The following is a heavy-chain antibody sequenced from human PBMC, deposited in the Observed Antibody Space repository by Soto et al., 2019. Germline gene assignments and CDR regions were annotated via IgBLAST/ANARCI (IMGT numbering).Heavy chain of an antibody. CDR1: NGSITTFDYS. V-gene: IGHV4-30-2*01. CDR2: IYHSGRT. Sequence: QLQLQESGSGLVKPSQTLSLTCAVSNGSITTFDYSWSWIRQPQGRGLEWIGSIYHSGRTYYIPSLKSRLTMSLDKSKNQFSLKLSSMTAADTAVYFCARDMTIFGVAPGGGMDVWGQGTTVTVSS. D-gene: IGHD3-3*01. CDR3: ARDMTIFGVAPGGGMDV. J-gene: IGHJ6*02.